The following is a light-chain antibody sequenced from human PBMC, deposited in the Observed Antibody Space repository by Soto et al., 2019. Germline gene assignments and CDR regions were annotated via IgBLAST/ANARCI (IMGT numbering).Light chain of an antibody. CDR3: EHYNSWTPLYT. CDR1: QSVKSGY. CDR2: GTS. Sequence: EIVLTQSPATLSLSPGERATLSCRSSQSVKSGYLAWFQQKPGRAPRLLIFGTSGRATGIPDRFSGNGSRTDFTLTIRSLQSEDFAVYYCEHYNSWTPLYTFGQGTKLEIK. V-gene: IGKV3-20*01. J-gene: IGKJ2*01.